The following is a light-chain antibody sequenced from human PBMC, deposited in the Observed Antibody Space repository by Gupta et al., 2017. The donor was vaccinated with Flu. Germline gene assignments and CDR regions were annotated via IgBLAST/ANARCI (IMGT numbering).Light chain of an antibody. J-gene: IGKJ1*01. CDR3: QQSYSSPRT. CDR1: ERISRC. CDR2: AAS. Sequence: DIQMTQSPSSVSASVGDRVTITCRASERISRCLNWYQQKPGKAPKLLIYAASSLQSGVPSRFSGSGSGTDFTLTISSLQPEDFATYYCQQSYSSPRTFGQGTKVEI. V-gene: IGKV1-39*01.